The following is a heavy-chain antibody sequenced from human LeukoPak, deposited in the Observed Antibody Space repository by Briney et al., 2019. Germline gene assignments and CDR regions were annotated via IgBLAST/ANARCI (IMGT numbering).Heavy chain of an antibody. CDR2: IYITGST. Sequence: SETLSLTCTVSGGSIINYYWSWIRQPAGMGLEWVGRIYITGSTNYNPSLQSRLSMSVDTSKNQFSLRLSSVTAADTAVYYCARLKYYDSTGYSPGYYMDVWGKGITVTVSS. J-gene: IGHJ6*03. D-gene: IGHD3-22*01. CDR1: GGSIINYY. CDR3: ARLKYYDSTGYSPGYYMDV. V-gene: IGHV4-4*07.